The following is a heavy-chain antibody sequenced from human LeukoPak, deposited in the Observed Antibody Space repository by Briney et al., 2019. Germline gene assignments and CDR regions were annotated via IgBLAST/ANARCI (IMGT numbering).Heavy chain of an antibody. CDR3: ARVPPRQLVLFDY. CDR1: GFTFSSYE. Sequence: GGSLRLSCARSGFTFSSYEMNWVRQAPGKGLEWVSYISSSGSTIYYADSVKGRFTISRDNAKNSLYLQMNSLRAEDTAVYYCARVPPRQLVLFDYWGQGTLVTVSS. J-gene: IGHJ4*02. V-gene: IGHV3-48*03. D-gene: IGHD6-13*01. CDR2: ISSSGSTI.